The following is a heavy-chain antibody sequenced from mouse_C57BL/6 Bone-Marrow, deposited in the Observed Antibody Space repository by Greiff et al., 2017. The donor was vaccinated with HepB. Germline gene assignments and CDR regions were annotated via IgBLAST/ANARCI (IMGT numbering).Heavy chain of an antibody. CDR3: ARDSHGYYFDY. V-gene: IGHV5-16*01. Sequence: EVKLMESEGGLVQPGSSMKLSCTASGFTFSDYYMAWVRQVPEKGLEWVANINYDGSSTYYLDSLKSRFIISRDNAKNILYLQMSSLKSEDTATYYCARDSHGYYFDYWGQGTTLTVSS. CDR2: INYDGSST. CDR1: GFTFSDYY. D-gene: IGHD1-1*01. J-gene: IGHJ2*01.